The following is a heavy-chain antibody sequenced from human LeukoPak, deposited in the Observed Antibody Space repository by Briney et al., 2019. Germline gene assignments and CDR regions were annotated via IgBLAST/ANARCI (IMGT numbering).Heavy chain of an antibody. D-gene: IGHD3-22*01. CDR1: GLTFRNYA. Sequence: GTSLRLSCAASGLTFRNYAMHWVRQAPGGRLEWVAVIWFDGTEKYYAASVMGRFTISRDSSESTLYLQMNGLRTEDTAVYYCARVNGPNSGYYYTLDLWGQGTPVNVSS. CDR2: IWFDGTEK. V-gene: IGHV3-33*01. CDR3: ARVNGPNSGYYYTLDL. J-gene: IGHJ5*02.